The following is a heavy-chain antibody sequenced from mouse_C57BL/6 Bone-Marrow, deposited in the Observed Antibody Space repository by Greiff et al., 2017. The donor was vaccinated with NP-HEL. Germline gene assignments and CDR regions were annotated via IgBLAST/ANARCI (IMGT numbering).Heavy chain of an antibody. D-gene: IGHD2-2*01. CDR3: ARSWFLFAY. V-gene: IGHV1-82*01. CDR1: GYAFSSSW. CDR2: IYPGDGDT. Sequence: QVQLQQSGPELVRPGASVKISCKASGYAFSSSWMNWVKQRPGKGLEWIGRIYPGDGDTNYNGKFKGKATLTADKSSSTAYMQLSSLTSADSAVYFCARSWFLFAYWGQGTLVTVSA. J-gene: IGHJ3*01.